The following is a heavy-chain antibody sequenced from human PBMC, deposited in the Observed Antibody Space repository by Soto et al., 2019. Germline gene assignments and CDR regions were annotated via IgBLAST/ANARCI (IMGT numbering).Heavy chain of an antibody. CDR3: ARDLLYDYGDLSHVFDI. D-gene: IGHD4-17*01. V-gene: IGHV4-59*12. CDR1: GGSPSSYS. J-gene: IGHJ3*02. CDR2: IYYSGST. Sequence: PSETLSLTWVGSGGSPSSYSCIGIRQPPGKGLEWIGYIYYSGSTNYNPSLKSRVTISVDTSKNQFSLKLSSVTAADTAVYYCARDLLYDYGDLSHVFDIWGQGTMVIVS.